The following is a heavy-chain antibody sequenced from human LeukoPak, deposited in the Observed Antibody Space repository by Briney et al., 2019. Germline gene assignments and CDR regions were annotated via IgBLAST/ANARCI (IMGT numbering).Heavy chain of an antibody. Sequence: PSETLSLTCAVSGGSISSYYWSWIRQPPGKGLEWIGYINYSGSTNYNPSLKSRVTISVDTSKNQFSLKLSSVTAADTAVYYCARAQQLGISDYWGQGTLVTVSS. CDR1: GGSISSYY. CDR3: ARAQQLGISDY. CDR2: INYSGST. J-gene: IGHJ4*02. D-gene: IGHD7-27*01. V-gene: IGHV4-59*01.